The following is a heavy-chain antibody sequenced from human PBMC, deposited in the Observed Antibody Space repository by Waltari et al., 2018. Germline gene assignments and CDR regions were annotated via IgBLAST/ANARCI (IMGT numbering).Heavy chain of an antibody. D-gene: IGHD6-13*01. J-gene: IGHJ4*02. CDR3: ARERSSSWTGYFDY. V-gene: IGHV4-39*07. Sequence: QLQLQESGPGLVKPSETLSLTCTVSGGSISSTSYFWGWICPPPGKGLEWIGGIYYSGSTYYNPSLKSRVTISVDTSKNQFSLKLSSVTAADTAVYYCARERSSSWTGYFDYWGQGTLVTVSS. CDR1: GGSISSTSYF. CDR2: IYYSGST.